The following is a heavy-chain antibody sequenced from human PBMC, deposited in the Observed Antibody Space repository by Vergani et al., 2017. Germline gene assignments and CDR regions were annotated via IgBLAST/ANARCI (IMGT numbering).Heavy chain of an antibody. J-gene: IGHJ4*02. V-gene: IGHV1-69*13. CDR1: GGTFSSYA. D-gene: IGHD3-10*02. CDR3: AREIPLHWNVLDS. Sequence: QVQLVQSGAEVKKPGSSVKVSCKASGGTFSSYAISWVRQAPGQGLEWMGRIMPIFGTAKYTQKFQGRVTITANQSTSTAYMELSSLRSDDTAVYYCAREIPLHWNVLDSWGQGTLVTVSS. CDR2: IMPIFGTA.